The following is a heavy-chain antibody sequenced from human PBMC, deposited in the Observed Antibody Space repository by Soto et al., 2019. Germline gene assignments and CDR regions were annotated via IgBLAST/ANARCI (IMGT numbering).Heavy chain of an antibody. V-gene: IGHV4-34*01. CDR3: ARAISSSSNPYYYYYGMDV. J-gene: IGHJ6*02. Sequence: PSETLSLTCAVYGGSFSGYYWSWIRQPPGKXLEWIGEINHSGSTNYNPSLKSRVTISVDTSKNQFSLKLSSVTAADTAVYYCARAISSSSNPYYYYYGMDVWGQGTTVTVSS. CDR2: INHSGST. CDR1: GGSFSGYY. D-gene: IGHD6-6*01.